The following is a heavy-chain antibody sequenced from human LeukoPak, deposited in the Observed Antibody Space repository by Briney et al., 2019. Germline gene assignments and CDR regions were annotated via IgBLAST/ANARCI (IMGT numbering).Heavy chain of an antibody. J-gene: IGHJ4*02. CDR3: AKGGYVISPRPDY. Sequence: PGGSLRLSCAAPGFTFSTSEMNWVRQAPGKGLERVSYISSSGSTIYYADSVKGRFTISRDNAKNSLYLQMNSLRAEDMALYYCAKGGYVISPRPDYWSQGRLVTVSS. D-gene: IGHD6-6*01. V-gene: IGHV3-48*03. CDR2: ISSSGSTI. CDR1: GFTFSTSE.